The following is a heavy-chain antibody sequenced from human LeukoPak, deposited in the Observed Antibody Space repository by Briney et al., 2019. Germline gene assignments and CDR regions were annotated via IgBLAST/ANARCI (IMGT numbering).Heavy chain of an antibody. V-gene: IGHV1-2*02. D-gene: IGHD6-13*01. J-gene: IGHJ4*02. CDR3: AAWAAVGRFFDY. Sequence: APVKVSCKASGYTFTEYYMHWVRQAPGQGLEWMGWINPNSGGSNSAQKFRGRVTMTRDTSITTAYMELSRLASDDTAVYYCAAWAAVGRFFDYWGQGTLVTVSS. CDR2: INPNSGGS. CDR1: GYTFTEYY.